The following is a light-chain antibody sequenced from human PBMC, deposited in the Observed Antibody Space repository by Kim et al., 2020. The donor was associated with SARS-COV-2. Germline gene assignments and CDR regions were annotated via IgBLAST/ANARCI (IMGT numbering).Light chain of an antibody. Sequence: IVMTQSPDTLSVSPGERVTLSCRASENINNALVWWQQKPGQAPRLLSYDASTRATGIPARFRGSGSGTEFTLTISSLQSEDFAVYYCQKYHYFGSFGQGTRLEIK. V-gene: IGKV3-15*01. CDR1: ENINNA. CDR2: DAS. CDR3: QKYHYFGS. J-gene: IGKJ5*01.